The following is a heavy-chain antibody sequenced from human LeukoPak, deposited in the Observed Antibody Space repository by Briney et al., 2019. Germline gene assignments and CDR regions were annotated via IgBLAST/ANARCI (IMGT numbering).Heavy chain of an antibody. Sequence: ASVKVSCKASGYTFTSYYMHWVRQAPGQGLEWMGIINPSGGSTSYAQKFQGRVTMTRDMSTSTVYMELSSLRSEDTAVYYCAGDMGSNYYYYYMDVWGKGTTVTVSS. V-gene: IGHV1-46*01. D-gene: IGHD3-10*01. CDR1: GYTFTSYY. CDR3: AGDMGSNYYYYYMDV. CDR2: INPSGGST. J-gene: IGHJ6*03.